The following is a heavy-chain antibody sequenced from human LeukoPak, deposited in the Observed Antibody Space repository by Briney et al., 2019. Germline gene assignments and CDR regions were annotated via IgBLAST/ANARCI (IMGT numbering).Heavy chain of an antibody. CDR1: GFTFSSYS. Sequence: GGSLRLSCAASGFTFSSYSMNWVRQAPGKGLEWVSSISSSSSYIYYADSVKGRFTISRDNAKISLYLQMNSLRAGDTAVYDCARARYYDSSGYYYYWGQGTLVSVSS. J-gene: IGHJ4*02. CDR2: ISSSSSYI. D-gene: IGHD3-22*01. CDR3: ARARYYDSSGYYYY. V-gene: IGHV3-21*01.